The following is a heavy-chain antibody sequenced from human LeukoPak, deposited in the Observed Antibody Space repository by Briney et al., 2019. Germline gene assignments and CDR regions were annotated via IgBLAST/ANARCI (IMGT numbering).Heavy chain of an antibody. V-gene: IGHV3-74*01. CDR2: VNSDGSST. D-gene: IGHD4-11*01. Sequence: PGGSLRLSCAASGFTVSSNYMSWVRQAPGKGLVWVSRVNSDGSSTTYADSVKGRFTISRDNAKNTLYLQMNGLRAEDTAVYYCAREHSTLYYFDYWGQGTLVTVSS. CDR1: GFTVSSNY. CDR3: AREHSTLYYFDY. J-gene: IGHJ4*02.